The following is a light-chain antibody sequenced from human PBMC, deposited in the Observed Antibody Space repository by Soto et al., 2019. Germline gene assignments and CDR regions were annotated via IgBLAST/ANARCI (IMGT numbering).Light chain of an antibody. CDR1: QDISNY. V-gene: IGKV1-33*01. Sequence: DIQMTQSPSSLSESVGDRVTITCQASQDISNYLNWYQQKPGKAPKLLIYDASNLETGVPSRFSGSGSGTDFTFTILSLQPEDIATYYCPQYDNLPITFGHGTRLEIK. CDR3: PQYDNLPIT. CDR2: DAS. J-gene: IGKJ5*01.